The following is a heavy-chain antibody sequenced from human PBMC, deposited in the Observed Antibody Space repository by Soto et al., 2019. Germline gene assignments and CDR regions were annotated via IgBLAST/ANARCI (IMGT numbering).Heavy chain of an antibody. Sequence: EVQLVESGGAIVQPGGSLRLSCATSGFTFSSYPIHWVRQAPGQGPVWVSRITEDGSGTTYADSVKGRFTVTRDNAKNTMYLQMSGLGAEDTAVYHCVRGTNGWRGMDYWGQGALVTVSS. V-gene: IGHV3-74*01. D-gene: IGHD2-8*01. J-gene: IGHJ4*02. CDR1: GFTFSSYP. CDR3: VRGTNGWRGMDY. CDR2: ITEDGSGT.